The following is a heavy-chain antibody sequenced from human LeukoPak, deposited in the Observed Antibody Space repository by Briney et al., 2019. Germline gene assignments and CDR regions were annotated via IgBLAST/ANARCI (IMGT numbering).Heavy chain of an antibody. V-gene: IGHV7-4-1*02. CDR2: INTNTGNP. CDR3: AKDISGYFDWSHFDP. CDR1: GDTFTSYA. Sequence: ASVKVSCKASGDTFTSYAMNWVRQAPGQGLEWMGWINTNTGNPTYAQGFMGRFVFSLDTSVSTAYLQNSSLQAEDTAVYYCAKDISGYFDWSHFDPWGQGTLATVSS. J-gene: IGHJ5*02. D-gene: IGHD3-9*01.